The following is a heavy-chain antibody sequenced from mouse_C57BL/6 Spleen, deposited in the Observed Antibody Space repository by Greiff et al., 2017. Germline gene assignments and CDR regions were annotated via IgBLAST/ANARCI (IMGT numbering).Heavy chain of an antibody. CDR2: IYPGDGDT. J-gene: IGHJ4*01. D-gene: IGHD1-1*01. V-gene: IGHV1-80*01. CDR3: ARSITTVVAEAMDY. CDR1: GYAFSSYW. Sequence: VQLQESGAELVKPGASVKISCKASGYAFSSYWMNWVKQRPGKGLEWIGQIYPGDGDTNYNGKFKGKATLTADKSSSTAYMQLSSLTSEDSAVYFCARSITTVVAEAMDYWGQGTSVTVSS.